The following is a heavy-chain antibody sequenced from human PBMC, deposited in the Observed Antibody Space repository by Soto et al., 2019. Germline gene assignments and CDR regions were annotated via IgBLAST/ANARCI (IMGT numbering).Heavy chain of an antibody. CDR2: IYYSGST. V-gene: IGHV4-39*01. D-gene: IGHD2-15*01. CDR1: GGSISSSSYY. J-gene: IGHJ4*02. Sequence: SETLSLTCTVSGGSISSSSYYWGWIRQPPGKGLEWIGRIYYSGSTYYKQYLKSRDNISVDTSKNLFSLKLSSVTAADTAVYYCARHTPAISISDHWGQGTLVTVS. CDR3: ARHTPAISISDH.